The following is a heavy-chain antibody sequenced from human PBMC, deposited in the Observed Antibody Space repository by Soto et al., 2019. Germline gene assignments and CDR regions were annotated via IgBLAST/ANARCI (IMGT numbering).Heavy chain of an antibody. CDR3: AKVLLGTRGYYYYGMDV. D-gene: IGHD3-10*01. CDR1: GFTFGSYA. CDR2: ISYDGSNK. V-gene: IGHV3-30-3*01. J-gene: IGHJ6*02. Sequence: QVQLVESGGGVVQPGRSLRLSCAASGFTFGSYAMHWVRQAPGKGLEWVAVISYDGSNKYYADSVKGRFTISRDNSKNTLYLQMNSLRAEDTAVYYCAKVLLGTRGYYYYGMDVWGQGTTVTVSS.